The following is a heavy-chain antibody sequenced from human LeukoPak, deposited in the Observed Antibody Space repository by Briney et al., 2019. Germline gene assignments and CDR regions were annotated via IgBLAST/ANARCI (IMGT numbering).Heavy chain of an antibody. CDR2: IYYSGST. CDR1: GGSISSYY. J-gene: IGHJ4*02. Sequence: PSETLSLTCTVSGGSISSYYWSWIRQPPGKGLEWIGYIYYSGSTNYNTSLKSRVTISVDTSKSQFSLKLSSVTAADTAVYYCGTSQGRELLFDYWGQGTLVTVSS. V-gene: IGHV4-59*08. CDR3: GTSQGRELLFDY. D-gene: IGHD1-26*01.